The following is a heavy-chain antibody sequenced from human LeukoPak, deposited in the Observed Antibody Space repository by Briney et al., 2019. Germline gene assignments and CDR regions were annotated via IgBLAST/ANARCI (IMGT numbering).Heavy chain of an antibody. CDR2: IYYSGST. Sequence: SETLSLTCTVSGGSISSSSYYWGWIRQPPGKGLEWIGYIYYSGSTNYNPSLKSRVTISVDTSKNQFSLKLSSVTAADTAVYYCARDRYDYVWGSEGLFDYWGQGTLVTVSS. V-gene: IGHV4-61*01. CDR1: GGSISSSSYY. CDR3: ARDRYDYVWGSEGLFDY. J-gene: IGHJ4*02. D-gene: IGHD3-16*01.